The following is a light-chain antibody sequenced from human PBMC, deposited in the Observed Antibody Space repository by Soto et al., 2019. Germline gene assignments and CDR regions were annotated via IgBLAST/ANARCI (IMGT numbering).Light chain of an antibody. CDR3: ARRTDWALI. Sequence: RTLAWYQHTPGQTPRLLIYDTSTRTTGVPARFICSRSGTELTLPLSSLSSGAFAVYYCARRTDWALIIGGGTKVDIK. V-gene: IGKV3-15*01. J-gene: IGKJ4*01. CDR1: RT. CDR2: DTS.